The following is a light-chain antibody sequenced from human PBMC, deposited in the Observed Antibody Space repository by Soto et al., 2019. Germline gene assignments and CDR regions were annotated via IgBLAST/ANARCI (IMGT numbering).Light chain of an antibody. V-gene: IGKV3-20*01. CDR2: GAS. CDR1: QSVSNNY. CDR3: QQYGSSGT. Sequence: EIVLTQSPGTLSLSPGERATLSCRASQSVSNNYLAWYQQKPGQAPRLLIYGASNRATDIPDRFSGSGSGTDFTVTISILEREDVGVYYCQQYGSSGTFGQGTKVEIK. J-gene: IGKJ1*01.